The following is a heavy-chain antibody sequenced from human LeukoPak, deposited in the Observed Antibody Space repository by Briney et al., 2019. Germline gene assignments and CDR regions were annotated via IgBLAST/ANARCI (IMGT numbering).Heavy chain of an antibody. CDR2: IKSKTDGWTK. J-gene: IGHJ4*02. V-gene: IGHV3-15*01. CDR1: GFTFSNAW. CDR3: TTDSGVWFGELLSPPFDY. D-gene: IGHD3-10*01. Sequence: GGSLRLSCAASGFTFSNAWMSWVRQAPGKGLEWVGRIKSKTDGWTKDYAAPVKARFTISRDDSKNTLYLQTTSLKTEDTAVYYCTTDSGVWFGELLSPPFDYWGQGTLVTVSS.